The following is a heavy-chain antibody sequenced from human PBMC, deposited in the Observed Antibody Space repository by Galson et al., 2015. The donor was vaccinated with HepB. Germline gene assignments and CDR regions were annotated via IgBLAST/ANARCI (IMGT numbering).Heavy chain of an antibody. D-gene: IGHD4-17*01. CDR3: AREKSNDYVLD. CDR1: GFTVSNNY. CDR2: IYSGGST. V-gene: IGHV3-53*01. Sequence: SLRLSCAASGFTVSNNYMSWVRQAPGKGLEWVSIIYSGGSTYYADSVKGRFTISRDNSQNTLYLQMNSLRAEDTAVYYCAREKSNDYVLDWGQGTLVTVSS. J-gene: IGHJ4*02.